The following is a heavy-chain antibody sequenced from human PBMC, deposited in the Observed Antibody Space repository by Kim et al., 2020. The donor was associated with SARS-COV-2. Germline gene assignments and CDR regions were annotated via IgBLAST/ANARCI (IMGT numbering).Heavy chain of an antibody. Sequence: DSVKGRFTISRDNSKNMLSLQMNSLRAEDTAVYYCAKGGGSGTYYNYFDYWGQGTLVTASS. V-gene: IGHV3-23*01. J-gene: IGHJ4*02. CDR3: AKGGGSGTYYNYFDY. D-gene: IGHD3-10*01.